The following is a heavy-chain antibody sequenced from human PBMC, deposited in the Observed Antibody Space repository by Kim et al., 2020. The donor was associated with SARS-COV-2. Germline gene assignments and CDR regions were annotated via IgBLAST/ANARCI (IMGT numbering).Heavy chain of an antibody. J-gene: IGHJ6*02. V-gene: IGHV3-43*02. Sequence: GGSLRLSCAASGFTFDDYAMHWVRQAPGKGLEWVSLISGDGGSTYYADSVKGRFTISRDNSKNSLYLQMNSLRTEDTALYYCAKGGLRYSYGFIFQSTYGMDVWGQGTTVTVSS. D-gene: IGHD5-18*01. CDR1: GFTFDDYA. CDR2: ISGDGGST. CDR3: AKGGLRYSYGFIFQSTYGMDV.